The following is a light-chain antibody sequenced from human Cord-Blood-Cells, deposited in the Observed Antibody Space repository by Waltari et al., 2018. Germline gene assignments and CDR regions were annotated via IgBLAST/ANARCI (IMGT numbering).Light chain of an antibody. CDR3: CSYAGSSTVV. J-gene: IGLJ2*01. CDR1: SSDVGSYHL. Sequence: QSALTQPASVSGSPGPSTTISCTGTSSDVGSYHLVSWYQQHPGKAPKRMIYEGSKRPSGVSKRFSGSKSGNTASLTISGLQAEDEADYYCCSYAGSSTVVFGGGTKLTVL. V-gene: IGLV2-23*01. CDR2: EGS.